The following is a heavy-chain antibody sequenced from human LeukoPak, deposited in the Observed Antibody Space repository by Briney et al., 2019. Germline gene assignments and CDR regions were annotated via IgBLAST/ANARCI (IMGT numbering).Heavy chain of an antibody. J-gene: IGHJ4*02. V-gene: IGHV4-34*01. D-gene: IGHD5-24*01. CDR2: INHSGST. CDR1: GGSFSGYY. Sequence: PSETLSLTCAVYGGSFSGYYWSWIRQPPGKGLEWLGEINHSGSTNYNPSLKSRVTISVDTSKNQFSLRLSSVTAADTAVYYCARGGVATIRIRRRLFDYWGQGTLVTVSS. CDR3: ARGGVATIRIRRRLFDY.